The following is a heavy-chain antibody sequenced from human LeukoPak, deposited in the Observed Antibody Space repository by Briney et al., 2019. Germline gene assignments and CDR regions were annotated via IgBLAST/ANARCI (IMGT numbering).Heavy chain of an antibody. J-gene: IGHJ6*03. CDR1: GGSISSYY. V-gene: IGHV4-34*01. CDR2: INHSGST. D-gene: IGHD1-7*01. Sequence: SETLSLTCTVSGGSISSYYWSWIRQPPGKGLEWIGEINHSGSTNYNPSLKSRVTISVDTSKNQFSLKLSSVTAADTAVYYCARHIIAGTTRYMDVWGKGTTVTVSS. CDR3: ARHIIAGTTRYMDV.